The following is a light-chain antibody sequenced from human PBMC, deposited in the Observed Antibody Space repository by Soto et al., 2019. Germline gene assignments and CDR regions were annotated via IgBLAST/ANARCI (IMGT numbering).Light chain of an antibody. CDR3: QQYYSSPTWT. V-gene: IGKV4-1*01. CDR2: WAS. CDR1: QSIFYSSNNKNY. J-gene: IGKJ1*01. Sequence: DIVMTQSPDSLAVSLGERATINCKSSQSIFYSSNNKNYLAWYQQKPGQPPKLLIYWASTRESGVPDRFSGSGSRTDFTLTISSLQAEDVAVYYCQQYYSSPTWTFGQGTKVAIK.